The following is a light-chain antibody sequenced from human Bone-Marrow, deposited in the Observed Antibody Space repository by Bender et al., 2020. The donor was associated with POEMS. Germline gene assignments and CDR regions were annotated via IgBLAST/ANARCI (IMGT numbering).Light chain of an antibody. CDR1: SSNTGSGYD. Sequence: QSALPQPASVSGSPGQSITISCTGSSSNTGSGYDINWYQHLPGTAPKLLIYGYNNRPSGVPDRFSGSKSGTSASLAITGLQAEDEGDYYCQSYDNSLGGWVFGGGTKLTVL. J-gene: IGLJ3*02. V-gene: IGLV1-40*01. CDR2: GYN. CDR3: QSYDNSLGGWV.